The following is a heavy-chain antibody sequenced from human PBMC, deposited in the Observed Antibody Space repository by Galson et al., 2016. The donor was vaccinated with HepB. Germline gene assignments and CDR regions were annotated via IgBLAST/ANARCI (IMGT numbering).Heavy chain of an antibody. CDR3: ARDTGWNDQFDY. D-gene: IGHD1-1*01. V-gene: IGHV3-30*04. CDR1: GFPFSSYA. CDR2: TSFDGSDK. J-gene: IGHJ4*02. Sequence: SLRLSCAAPGFPFSSYAVHWVRQAPGKGLEWVAVTSFDGSDKYYTDSVKGRFTVSRDNSRNTLFLQMSSLRAEDTAVYYCARDTGWNDQFDYWGQGTLVTVSS.